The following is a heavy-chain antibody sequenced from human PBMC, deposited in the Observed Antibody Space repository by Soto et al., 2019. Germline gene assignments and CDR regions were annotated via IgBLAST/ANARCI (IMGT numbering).Heavy chain of an antibody. V-gene: IGHV1-3*01. CDR2: INAANGNT. Sequence: ASVKVSCKASGFAFSRYAMHWVRQAPGQRLEWMGWINAANGNTKFSQKFQGRVTITRDTSASTVYMELSSLRSEDTAVYYCRGSGSEPAWDGMDVWGQGTTVTVSS. CDR1: GFAFSRYA. J-gene: IGHJ6*02. D-gene: IGHD3-10*01. CDR3: RGSGSEPAWDGMDV.